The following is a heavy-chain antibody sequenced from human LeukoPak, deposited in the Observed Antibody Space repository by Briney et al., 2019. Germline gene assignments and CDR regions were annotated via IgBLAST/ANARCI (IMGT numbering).Heavy chain of an antibody. J-gene: IGHJ4*02. V-gene: IGHV3-30*18. CDR1: GFTFSTYG. CDR3: AKEFNRGLPDY. Sequence: GGCLRLSCAASGFTFSTYGMHWVRQAPGKGLEWVAVISYDGSNEYYADSVKGRFTISRDNSKNTLYLQMSSLRAEDTAVCYCAKEFNRGLPDYWGQGTLVTVPS. D-gene: IGHD2-21*01. CDR2: ISYDGSNE.